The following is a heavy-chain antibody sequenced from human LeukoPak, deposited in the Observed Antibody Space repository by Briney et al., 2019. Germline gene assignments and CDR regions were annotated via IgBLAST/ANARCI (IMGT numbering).Heavy chain of an antibody. V-gene: IGHV4-4*07. D-gene: IGHD3-3*01. CDR3: ARGLNDFWSGYTLFDP. CDR2: IYTSGST. J-gene: IGHJ5*02. Sequence: SETLSPTCTVSGGSISSYYWSWIRQPAGKGLEWIGRIYTSGSTNYNPSLKSRVTMSVDTSKNQFSLKLSSVTAADTAVYYCARGLNDFWSGYTLFDPWGQGTLVTVSS. CDR1: GGSISSYY.